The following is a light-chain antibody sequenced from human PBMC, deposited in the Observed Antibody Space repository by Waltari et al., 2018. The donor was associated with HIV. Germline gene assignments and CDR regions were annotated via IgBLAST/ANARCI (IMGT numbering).Light chain of an antibody. Sequence: QSVLTQPPSASGTPGPMVTISCSAGSSYIGSKTVAWYQQVPGRAPKLLIYSNDQRPSGIPDRFSGSKSGTSASLAVSGLQSEDEADYYCAAWDDSLNVWVFGGGTKLTVL. CDR1: SSYIGSKT. V-gene: IGLV1-44*01. CDR3: AAWDDSLNVWV. J-gene: IGLJ3*02. CDR2: SND.